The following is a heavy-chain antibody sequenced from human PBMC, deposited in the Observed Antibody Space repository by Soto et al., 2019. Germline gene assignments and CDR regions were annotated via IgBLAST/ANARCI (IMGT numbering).Heavy chain of an antibody. CDR1: GFTFRNYE. CDR2: ISTSGSLT. D-gene: IGHD1-1*01. Sequence: GGSLRLSCATFGFTFRNYEMNWVRQAPGKGLEWVSYISTSGSLTYYAESVKGRFSVSRDNAKNSLHLQMDSLRDEDTALYYCARDEADNLPDKFDFWGQGTLVTVSS. V-gene: IGHV3-48*03. J-gene: IGHJ4*02. CDR3: ARDEADNLPDKFDF.